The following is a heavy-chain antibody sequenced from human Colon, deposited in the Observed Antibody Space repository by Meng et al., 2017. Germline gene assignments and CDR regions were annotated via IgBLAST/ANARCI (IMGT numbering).Heavy chain of an antibody. Sequence: GESLKISCAASGFTFTNYAMSWVRQAPGKGLEWVSSLTRSGGSTYYPDSVKGRFTISRDNSKNTVYLQMDRLRAEDTALYYCAAGGDSSGWFFAYWGQGTLVTVSS. CDR2: LTRSGGST. D-gene: IGHD6-19*01. CDR3: AAGGDSSGWFFAY. J-gene: IGHJ4*02. V-gene: IGHV3-23*01. CDR1: GFTFTNYA.